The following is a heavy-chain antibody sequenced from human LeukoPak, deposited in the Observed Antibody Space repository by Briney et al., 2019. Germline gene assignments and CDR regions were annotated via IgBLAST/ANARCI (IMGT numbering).Heavy chain of an antibody. Sequence: PGGSLRLSCAASGFTFSSYSMNWVRQAPGKGLEWVSYISSSSSTIYYADSVKGRFTISRDNAKNSLYLQMNSLRAEDTAVFYCARTLRLGALSVPNYWGQGTLVTVSS. V-gene: IGHV3-48*01. CDR1: GFTFSSYS. CDR3: ARTLRLGALSVPNY. D-gene: IGHD5-12*01. CDR2: ISSSSSTI. J-gene: IGHJ4*02.